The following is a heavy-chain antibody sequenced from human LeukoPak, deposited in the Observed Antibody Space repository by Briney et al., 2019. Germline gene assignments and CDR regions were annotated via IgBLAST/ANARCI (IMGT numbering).Heavy chain of an antibody. CDR2: IYFSGST. J-gene: IGHJ3*02. V-gene: IGHV4-30-4*01. CDR1: GVSIRNGNYY. D-gene: IGHD4-17*01. Sequence: PSETLSLTCTVSGVSIRNGNYYWSWIRQPPGKGLEWIGNIYFSGSTDYNPSLRSRVSISVDMSKNQFSLNLNSVTAADTAVYYCARLSAYGDYDHDAFDIWGQGTMVTVSS. CDR3: ARLSAYGDYDHDAFDI.